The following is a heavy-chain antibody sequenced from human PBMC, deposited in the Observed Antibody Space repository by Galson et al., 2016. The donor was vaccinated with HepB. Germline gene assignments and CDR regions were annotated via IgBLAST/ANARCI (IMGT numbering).Heavy chain of an antibody. CDR2: ISYDGSRK. V-gene: IGHV3-30*04. Sequence: SLRLSCAASRFTFSDYSMHWVRQAPGKGLEWVATISYDGSRKYSADSVKGRITISRYNSKSTLYLQMNSLRAADTAIYYCVGGWEGAPMDYWGQGTLITVSS. CDR1: RFTFSDYS. D-gene: IGHD1-26*01. CDR3: VGGWEGAPMDY. J-gene: IGHJ4*02.